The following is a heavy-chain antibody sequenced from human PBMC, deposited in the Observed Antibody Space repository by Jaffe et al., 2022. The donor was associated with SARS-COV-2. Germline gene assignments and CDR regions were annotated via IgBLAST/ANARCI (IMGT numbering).Heavy chain of an antibody. D-gene: IGHD2-2*01. CDR3: AKAPHRNLNCSSTSCPPAVGYYYGMDV. Sequence: QLQLQESGPGLVKPSETLSLTCTVSGGSISSSSYYWGWIRQPPGKGLEWIGSIYYSGSTYYNPSLKSRVTISVDTSKNQFSLKLSSVTAADTAVYYCAKAPHRNLNCSSTSCPPAVGYYYGMDVWGQGTTVTVSS. CDR2: IYYSGST. CDR1: GGSISSSSYY. V-gene: IGHV4-39*01. J-gene: IGHJ6*02.